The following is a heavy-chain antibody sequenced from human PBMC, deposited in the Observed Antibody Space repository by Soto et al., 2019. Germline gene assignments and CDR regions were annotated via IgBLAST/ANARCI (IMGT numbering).Heavy chain of an antibody. D-gene: IGHD1-26*01. V-gene: IGHV1-2*02. CDR3: GRGRSGQIVVFY. CDR1: GYTFTGHY. J-gene: IGHJ4*02. Sequence: GAPVKVSCKASGYTFTGHYIHWVRQAPEQGPEWMGEIGPESGATRYAQKFQGRVTMTRDTSITTVYMELKNLSPDDTAVYYCGRGRSGQIVVFYWGQGTPVTVSS. CDR2: IGPESGAT.